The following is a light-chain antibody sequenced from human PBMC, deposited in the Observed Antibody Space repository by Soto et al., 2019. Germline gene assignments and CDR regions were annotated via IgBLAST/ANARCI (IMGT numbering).Light chain of an antibody. CDR3: QQYATTPFT. Sequence: EIVLTQSPGTLSLSLGERATVSCRASQSVGSNYLAWYQRKPGQAPRLLIYGASSRATGIPDRFSGSGSGTDFTLTISILEPEDFSVYYCQQYATTPFTFGPGPKVDIK. CDR1: QSVGSNY. J-gene: IGKJ3*01. CDR2: GAS. V-gene: IGKV3-20*01.